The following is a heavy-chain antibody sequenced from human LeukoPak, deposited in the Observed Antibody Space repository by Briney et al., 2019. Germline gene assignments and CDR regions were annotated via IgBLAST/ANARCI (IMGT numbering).Heavy chain of an antibody. CDR1: GFTFSSYR. CDR3: ARARYCSSTNCYEHDY. V-gene: IGHV3-21*01. J-gene: IGHJ4*02. CDR2: ISSSSRYI. Sequence: GGSLRLSCAASGFTFSSYRMNWVSQAPGKGLEWVSSISSSSRYIYYADSVKGRFTISRDNAKSSLYLQMNSLRADDTAVYYCARARYCSSTNCYEHDYWGQGTLVTVSS. D-gene: IGHD2-2*01.